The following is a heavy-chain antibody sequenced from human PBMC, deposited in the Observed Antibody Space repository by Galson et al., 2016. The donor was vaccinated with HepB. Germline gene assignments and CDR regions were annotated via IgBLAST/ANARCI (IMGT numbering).Heavy chain of an antibody. CDR3: ARYSAVAGSFFFESSGSLYPRFD. V-gene: IGHV4-59*01. J-gene: IGHJ4*01. CDR1: GGSITSDL. D-gene: IGHD3-22*01. CDR2: IYFNGRT. Sequence: SETLSLTCIVSGGSITSDLWSWIRQPPGKGLEWIGYIYFNGRTNYNPSLKSRVTISLDTSKTQFSLRLTSVTAADTAVYYCARYSAVAGSFFFESSGSLYPRFD.